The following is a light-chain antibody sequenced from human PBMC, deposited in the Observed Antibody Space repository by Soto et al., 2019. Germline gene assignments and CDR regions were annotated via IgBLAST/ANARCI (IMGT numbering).Light chain of an antibody. Sequence: QSALTQPASVSGSPGQSITISCTGTSNDVGGYNYVSWYQQHPGKAPKLMIYEVSNRPSGVSNRFSGSKSGNTASLTISGLQAEDEADYYCSSYTSSSSSWVFGGGTQLTVL. J-gene: IGLJ3*02. CDR3: SSYTSSSSSWV. V-gene: IGLV2-14*01. CDR2: EVS. CDR1: SNDVGGYNY.